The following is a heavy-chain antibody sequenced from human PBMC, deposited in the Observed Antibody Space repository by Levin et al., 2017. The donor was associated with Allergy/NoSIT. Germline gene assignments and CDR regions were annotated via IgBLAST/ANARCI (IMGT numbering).Heavy chain of an antibody. CDR1: GFTFSSYW. D-gene: IGHD6-19*01. V-gene: IGHV3-74*01. CDR3: ARERKQWLDRNYYFDY. Sequence: GGSLRLSCAASGFTFSSYWMHWVRQAPGKGLVWVSRINSDGSSTSYADSVKGRFTISRDNAKNTLYLQMNSLRAEDTAVYYCARERKQWLDRNYYFDYWGQGTLVTVSS. J-gene: IGHJ4*02. CDR2: INSDGSST.